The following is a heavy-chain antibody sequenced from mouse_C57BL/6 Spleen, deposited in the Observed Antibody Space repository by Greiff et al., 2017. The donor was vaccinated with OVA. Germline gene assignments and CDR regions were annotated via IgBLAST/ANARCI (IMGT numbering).Heavy chain of an antibody. CDR1: GYTFTDYY. D-gene: IGHD1-1*01. V-gene: IGHV1-26*01. Sequence: EVQLQQSGPELVKPGASVKISCKASGYTFTDYYMNWVKQSHGKSLEWIGDINPNNGGTSSNQKFKGKGTLTVSKSYSTADMVLRSLTYEDSAVYYCASNYGSSFYAMDYWGQGTSVTVSS. J-gene: IGHJ4*01. CDR3: ASNYGSSFYAMDY. CDR2: INPNNGGT.